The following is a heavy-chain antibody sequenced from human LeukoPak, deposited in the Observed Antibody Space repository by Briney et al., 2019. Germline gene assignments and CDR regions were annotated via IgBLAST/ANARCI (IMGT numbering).Heavy chain of an antibody. V-gene: IGHV5-51*01. Sequence: PGESLKISCKGSGYSFTNYWIGWVRQMPGKGLEWMGIIYPGDSDTKYSPSFQGQVTISADKSISTAYLQWSSLKASDTAMYYCARIMGILTGYYVGGIDYWGQGTLVTVSS. D-gene: IGHD3-9*01. CDR2: IYPGDSDT. CDR1: GYSFTNYW. J-gene: IGHJ4*02. CDR3: ARIMGILTGYYVGGIDY.